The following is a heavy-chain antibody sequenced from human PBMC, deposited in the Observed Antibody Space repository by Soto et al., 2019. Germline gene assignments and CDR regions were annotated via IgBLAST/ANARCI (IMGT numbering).Heavy chain of an antibody. D-gene: IGHD2-2*01. J-gene: IGHJ4*02. CDR1: GGSFSGYY. Sequence: QVQLQQWGAGLLKPSETLSLTCAVYGGSFSGYYWSWIRQPPGKGLEWIGEINHSGSTNYNPSLKSRVTISVDPSKNQFYLKLSSVNAADTAVYYCAISEGNCSSTSCLNYWGQGTLVTVSS. CDR2: INHSGST. V-gene: IGHV4-34*01. CDR3: AISEGNCSSTSCLNY.